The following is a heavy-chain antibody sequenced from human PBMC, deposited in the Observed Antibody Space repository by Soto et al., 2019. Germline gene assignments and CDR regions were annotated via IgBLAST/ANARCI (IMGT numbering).Heavy chain of an antibody. CDR1: GYTFTGYY. D-gene: IGHD4-17*01. CDR2: INPSGGST. V-gene: IGHV1-46*03. Sequence: QVQLVQSGAEVKKPGASVEVSCKASGYTFTGYYMHWVRQAPGQGLEWMGIINPSGGSTNYAQKFHGRVTMTRDTSTSTVYMELSSLRSEDTAVYYCAIPPWVTTYAFDIWGQGTMVTVSS. J-gene: IGHJ3*02. CDR3: AIPPWVTTYAFDI.